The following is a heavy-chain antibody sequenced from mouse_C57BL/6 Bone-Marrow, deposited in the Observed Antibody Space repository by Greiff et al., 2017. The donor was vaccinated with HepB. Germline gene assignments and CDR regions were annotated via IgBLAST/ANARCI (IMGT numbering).Heavy chain of an antibody. J-gene: IGHJ3*01. Sequence: EVQVVESGPGLVKPSQSLSLTCSVTGYSITSGYYWNWIRQFPGNKLEWMGYISYDGSNNYNPSLKNRISITRDTSKNQFFLKLNSVTTEDTATYYCARVDSNYLNFAYWGQGTLVTVSA. CDR1: GYSITSGYY. V-gene: IGHV3-6*01. D-gene: IGHD2-5*01. CDR2: ISYDGSN. CDR3: ARVDSNYLNFAY.